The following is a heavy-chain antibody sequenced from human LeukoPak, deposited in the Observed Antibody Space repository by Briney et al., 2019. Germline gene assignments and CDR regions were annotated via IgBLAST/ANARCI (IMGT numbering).Heavy chain of an antibody. D-gene: IGHD3-22*01. V-gene: IGHV4-59*11. CDR1: GGSISSHY. CDR3: ARSYDSSAYSAFDI. Sequence: SETLFLTCTVSGGSISSHYWSWIRQPPGKGLEWIGYIYYGGSTNYNPSLKSRVTISVDTSKNQFSLKLSSVTAADTAVYYCARSYDSSAYSAFDIWGQGTMVTVSS. CDR2: IYYGGST. J-gene: IGHJ3*02.